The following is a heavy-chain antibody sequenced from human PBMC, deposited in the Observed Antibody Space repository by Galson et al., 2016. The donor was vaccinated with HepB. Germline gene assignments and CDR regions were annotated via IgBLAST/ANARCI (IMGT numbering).Heavy chain of an antibody. D-gene: IGHD3-3*01. V-gene: IGHV3-11*01. CDR1: GFNFNDYY. CDR3: ARDHGFWSVYAPFDY. J-gene: IGHJ4*02. CDR2: VSGSGGIT. Sequence: SLRLSCAASGFNFNDYYISWVRQAPGKGLEWVAQVSGSGGITNYADSVKGRFTISRDNARNSLYLQMNSLRAEDTALYYCARDHGFWSVYAPFDYWGQGTPVTVSS.